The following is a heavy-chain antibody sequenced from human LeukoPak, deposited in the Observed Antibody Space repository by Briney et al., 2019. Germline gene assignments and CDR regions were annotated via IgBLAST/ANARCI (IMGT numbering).Heavy chain of an antibody. Sequence: GGSLRLSCAASGFTFSSYWMSWVRQAPGKGLEWVANIKQDGSEKYYVDSVKGRFTISRDNAKNSLYLQMNSLRAEDTAVYYCARLGSNLHKVATRLIDYWGQGTLVTVSS. CDR3: ARLGSNLHKVATRLIDY. CDR2: IKQDGSEK. V-gene: IGHV3-7*01. CDR1: GFTFSSYW. D-gene: IGHD5-12*01. J-gene: IGHJ4*02.